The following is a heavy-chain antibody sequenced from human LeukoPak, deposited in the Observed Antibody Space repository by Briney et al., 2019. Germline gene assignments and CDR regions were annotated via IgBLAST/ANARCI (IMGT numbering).Heavy chain of an antibody. Sequence: SETLSLTCAVYGGSFSGYYWSWIRQPPGKGLEWIGEINHSGSTNYNPSLKSRVTISVDTSKNQFSLKLSSVTAADTAVYYCARQILGYCSSTSCYTEWYFDYWGQGTLVTVSS. J-gene: IGHJ4*02. CDR3: ARQILGYCSSTSCYTEWYFDY. V-gene: IGHV4-34*01. D-gene: IGHD2-2*02. CDR2: INHSGST. CDR1: GGSFSGYY.